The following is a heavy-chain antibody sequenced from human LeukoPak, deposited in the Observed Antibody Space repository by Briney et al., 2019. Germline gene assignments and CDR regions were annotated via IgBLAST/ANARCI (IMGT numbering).Heavy chain of an antibody. D-gene: IGHD2-21*02. J-gene: IGHJ4*02. CDR1: GGSISSSSYY. CDR2: IYYSGST. V-gene: IGHV4-39*01. CDR3: ARHFIDWIVVVTAIPSNFHY. Sequence: PSETLSLTCTVSGGSISSSSYYWGWIRQPPGKGLEWIGSIYYSGSTYYNPSLKSRVTISVDTSKNQFSLKLSSVTAADTAVYYCARHFIDWIVVVTAIPSNFHYWGQGTLVTVSS.